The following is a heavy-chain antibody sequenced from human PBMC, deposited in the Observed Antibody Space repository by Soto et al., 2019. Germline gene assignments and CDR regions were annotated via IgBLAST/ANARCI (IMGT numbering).Heavy chain of an antibody. CDR2: TYYRSKWYN. J-gene: IGHJ3*02. V-gene: IGHV6-1*01. CDR1: GDSVSSNSAA. Sequence: SQALSLTCAISGDSVSSNSAAWNWIRQSPSRGLEWLGRTYYRSKWYNDYAVSVKSRITITPDTSKNQFSLQLNSVTPEDTAVYYCARSEWHHDAFDIWGQGTMVTVSS. D-gene: IGHD2-8*01. CDR3: ARSEWHHDAFDI.